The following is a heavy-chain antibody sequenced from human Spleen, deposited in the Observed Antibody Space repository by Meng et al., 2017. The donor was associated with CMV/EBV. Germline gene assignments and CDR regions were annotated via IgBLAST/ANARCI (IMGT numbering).Heavy chain of an antibody. Sequence: GESLKISCAASGFTFSSYAMSWVRQAPGKGLEWVSLISGSGGSTYYADSVKGRFTISRDNAKKSLYLQMNSLRAEDTAVYYCVRDSSTWDYHYYGMDVWGQGTTVTVSS. V-gene: IGHV3-23*01. CDR2: ISGSGGST. CDR3: VRDSSTWDYHYYGMDV. CDR1: GFTFSSYA. J-gene: IGHJ6*02. D-gene: IGHD6-13*01.